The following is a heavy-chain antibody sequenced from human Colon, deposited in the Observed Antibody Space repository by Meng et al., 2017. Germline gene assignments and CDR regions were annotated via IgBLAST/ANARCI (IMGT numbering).Heavy chain of an antibody. J-gene: IGHJ4*02. CDR1: GYSISSGYY. CDR3: AVIIAVAGSPCFDY. V-gene: IGHV4-38-2*02. CDR2: IYHSGST. D-gene: IGHD6-19*01. Sequence: SETLSLTCTVSGYSISSGYYWGWIRQPPGKGLEWIGSIYHSGSTYYNPSLKSRVTISVDTSKNQFSLKLSSVTAADTAVYYCAVIIAVAGSPCFDYWGQGTLVTVSS.